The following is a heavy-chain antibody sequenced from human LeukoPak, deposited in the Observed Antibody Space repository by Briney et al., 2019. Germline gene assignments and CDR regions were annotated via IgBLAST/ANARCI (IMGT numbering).Heavy chain of an antibody. CDR3: AKAARGGSSGYYYYGMDV. J-gene: IGHJ6*02. CDR1: GFSFGSYF. V-gene: IGHV3-30*18. CDR2: ISYDESNK. Sequence: GGSLRLSCAASGFSFGSYFMHWVRQAPDKGLEWVAVISYDESNKYYADSVKGRFTISRDDSKNTLYLQMNSLRAEDTAVYYCAKAARGGSSGYYYYGMDVWGQGTTVTVSS. D-gene: IGHD6-13*01.